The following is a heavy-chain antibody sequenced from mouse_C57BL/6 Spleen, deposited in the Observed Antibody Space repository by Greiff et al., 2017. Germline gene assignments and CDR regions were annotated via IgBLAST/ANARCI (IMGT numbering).Heavy chain of an antibody. Sequence: VQLQQSGAELVKPGASVKLSCKASGYTFTSYWMHWVKQRPGQGLEWIGMIHPNSGSTNYNEKFKSKATLTVDKSSSTAYMQLSSLTSEDSAVYYCARRDGNYPYWYFDVWGTGTTVTVSS. CDR1: GYTFTSYW. CDR2: IHPNSGST. D-gene: IGHD2-1*01. CDR3: ARRDGNYPYWYFDV. V-gene: IGHV1-64*01. J-gene: IGHJ1*03.